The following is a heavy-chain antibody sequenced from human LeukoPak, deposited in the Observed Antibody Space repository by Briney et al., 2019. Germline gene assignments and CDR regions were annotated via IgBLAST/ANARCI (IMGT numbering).Heavy chain of an antibody. CDR1: GYTFTSYD. Sequence: ASVKASCKASGYTFTSYDINWVRQATGQGLEWMGWMNPNSGNTGYAQKFQGRVTMTRNTSISTAYMELSSLRSEDTAVYYCATPRVAAAGNHADYWGQGTLVTVSS. J-gene: IGHJ4*02. CDR3: ATPRVAAAGNHADY. D-gene: IGHD6-13*01. CDR2: MNPNSGNT. V-gene: IGHV1-8*01.